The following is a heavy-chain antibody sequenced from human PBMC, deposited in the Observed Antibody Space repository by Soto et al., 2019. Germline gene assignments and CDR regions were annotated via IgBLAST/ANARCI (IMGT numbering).Heavy chain of an antibody. CDR1: GYTFTGYY. V-gene: IGHV1-8*03. Sequence: ASVKVSCKASGYTFTGYYMHWVRQATGQGLEWMGWMNPNSGNTRYAQKFQGRVTITRNTSASTAYMELSSLRSEDTAVYYCAAGPSYMDVWGKGTTVTVSS. J-gene: IGHJ6*03. CDR2: MNPNSGNT. CDR3: AAGPSYMDV.